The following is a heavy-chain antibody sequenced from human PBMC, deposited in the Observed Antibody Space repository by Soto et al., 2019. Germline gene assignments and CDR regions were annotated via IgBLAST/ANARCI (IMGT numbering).Heavy chain of an antibody. D-gene: IGHD1-1*01. J-gene: IGHJ5*02. CDR3: VRDGTKTLRDWFDP. CDR2: IYAAGTT. Sequence: SETLSLTCTVSGASISGFYWSWIRKSAGKGLEWIGRIYAAGTTDYNPSLKSRVMMSVDTSKKQFSLKLRSVTAADTAVYYCVRDGTKTLRDWFDPWGQGISVTVSS. CDR1: GASISGFY. V-gene: IGHV4-4*07.